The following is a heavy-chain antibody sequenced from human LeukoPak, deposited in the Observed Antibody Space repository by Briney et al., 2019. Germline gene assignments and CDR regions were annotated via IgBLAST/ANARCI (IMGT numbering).Heavy chain of an antibody. V-gene: IGHV3-21*01. D-gene: IGHD1-26*01. CDR1: GFTFSSYS. CDR3: ARGLLLGPQCYFDY. Sequence: GGSLRLSCAASGFTFSSYSMNWVRQAPGKGLEWVSSISSSSSYIYYADSVKGRFTISRDNAKNSLYLQMNSLRAEDTAVYYCARGLLLGPQCYFDYWGQGTLVTVSS. J-gene: IGHJ4*02. CDR2: ISSSSSYI.